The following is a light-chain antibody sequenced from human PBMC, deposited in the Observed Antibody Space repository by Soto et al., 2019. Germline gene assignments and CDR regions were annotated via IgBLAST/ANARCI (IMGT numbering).Light chain of an antibody. CDR1: QGISSY. CDR3: QQLNSYPWT. V-gene: IGKV1-9*01. Sequence: IQLTQSPSSLSASVGDRVTITCRASQGISSYLAWYQQKPGKAPKLLIYAASTLQSGVPSRFSGIGSGTDFTLTISILQPEDFATYCCQQLNSYPWTFGQGTKVEIK. CDR2: AAS. J-gene: IGKJ1*01.